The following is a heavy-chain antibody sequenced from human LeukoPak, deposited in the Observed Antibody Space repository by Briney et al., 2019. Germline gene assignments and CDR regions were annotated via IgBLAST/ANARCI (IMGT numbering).Heavy chain of an antibody. V-gene: IGHV3-23*01. CDR3: AQKRSGKNPFDQ. Sequence: PGGSLRLSCAASGFTFSSYAMSWVRQAPGKGLEWVSAISGTGGNTGYAESVRGRFTISRDNSENTVYLQMNSLRAEDTALYYCAQKRSGKNPFDQWGQGTLVTVSS. CDR1: GFTFSSYA. CDR2: ISGTGGNT. J-gene: IGHJ4*02. D-gene: IGHD1-26*01.